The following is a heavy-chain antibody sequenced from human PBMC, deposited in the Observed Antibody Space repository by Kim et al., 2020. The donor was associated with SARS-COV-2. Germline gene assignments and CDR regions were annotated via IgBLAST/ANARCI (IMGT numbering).Heavy chain of an antibody. CDR2: INHSGST. V-gene: IGHV4-34*01. Sequence: SQTLSLTCAVYGGSFSGYYWSWIRQPPGKGLEWIGEINHSGSTNYNPSLKSRVTISVDTSKNQFSLKLSSVTAADTAVYYCARGGGIQLWLNYWGQGTLVTVSS. J-gene: IGHJ4*02. D-gene: IGHD5-18*01. CDR1: GGSFSGYY. CDR3: ARGGGIQLWLNY.